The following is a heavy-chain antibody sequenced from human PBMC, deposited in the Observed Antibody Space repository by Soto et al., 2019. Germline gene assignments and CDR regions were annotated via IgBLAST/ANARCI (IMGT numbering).Heavy chain of an antibody. D-gene: IGHD2-15*01. J-gene: IGHJ5*02. CDR1: GGTFSSYA. Sequence: SVKVSCKASGGTFSSYAISWVRQAPGQGLEWMGGIIPIFGTANYAQKFQGRVTITADESTSTAYMELSSLRAEDTAVYYCARHLVAATPVFWFDPWGQGTLVTVSS. CDR2: IIPIFGTA. CDR3: ARHLVAATPVFWFDP. V-gene: IGHV1-69*13.